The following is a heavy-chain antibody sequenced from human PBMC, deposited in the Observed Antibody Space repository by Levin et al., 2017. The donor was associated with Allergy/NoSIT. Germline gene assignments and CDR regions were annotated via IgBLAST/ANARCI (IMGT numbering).Heavy chain of an antibody. Sequence: ASVKVSCKGSGYSFTSYWIGWVRQMPGKGLEWMGIIYPGDSDTRYSPSFQGQVTISADKSISTAYLQWSSLKASDTAMYYCARRGLDCGGDCYGFDIWGQGTMVIVSS. D-gene: IGHD2-21*02. J-gene: IGHJ3*02. CDR1: GYSFTSYW. V-gene: IGHV5-51*01. CDR2: IYPGDSDT. CDR3: ARRGLDCGGDCYGFDI.